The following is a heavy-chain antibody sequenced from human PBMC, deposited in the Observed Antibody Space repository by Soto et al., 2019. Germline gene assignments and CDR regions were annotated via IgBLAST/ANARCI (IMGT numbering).Heavy chain of an antibody. CDR1: GYTFTSYG. J-gene: IGHJ4*02. CDR3: ARDQSSSGPEGALGY. V-gene: IGHV1-18*01. Sequence: GASVKVSCKASGYTFTSYGISWVRQAPGQGLEWMGWISAYNGNTNYAQKFQGRVTMTRDTSTSTVYMELSSLRSEDTAVYYCARDQSSSGPEGALGYWGQGTLVTVSS. D-gene: IGHD3-22*01. CDR2: ISAYNGNT.